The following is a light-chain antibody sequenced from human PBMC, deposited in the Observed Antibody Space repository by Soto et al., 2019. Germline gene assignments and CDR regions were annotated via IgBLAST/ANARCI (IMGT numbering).Light chain of an antibody. CDR3: QQYNNWPWT. CDR2: GAS. J-gene: IGKJ1*01. Sequence: EIVMTQSPATLSVSPGERATLSCRASQSVSSNLAWYQQKPGQDPRLLIYGASTRATGIPAKFSGSRSGTEFTLTISSLQSADFAVYYCQQYNNWPWTIGQGTKVEIK. CDR1: QSVSSN. V-gene: IGKV3-15*01.